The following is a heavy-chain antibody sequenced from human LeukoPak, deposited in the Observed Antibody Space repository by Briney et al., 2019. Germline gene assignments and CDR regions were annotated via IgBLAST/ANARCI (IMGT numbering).Heavy chain of an antibody. CDR1: GASISSYY. J-gene: IGHJ4*02. V-gene: IGHV4-59*01. D-gene: IGHD3-22*01. Sequence: SETLSLTCTVSGASISSYYWSWIRQPPGKGLEWIGDIYYSGSIKYNPSLKSRVTMSVDTSKNQFSLKLSSATAADTAIYYCARENPSGYYNRPIDYWGQGTLVTVSS. CDR2: IYYSGSI. CDR3: ARENPSGYYNRPIDY.